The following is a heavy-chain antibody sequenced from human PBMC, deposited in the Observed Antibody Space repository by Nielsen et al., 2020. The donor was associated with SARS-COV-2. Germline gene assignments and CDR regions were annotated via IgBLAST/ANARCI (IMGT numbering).Heavy chain of an antibody. CDR3: ARVPSRIVGATLYYYYYGMDV. V-gene: IGHV3-21*01. CDR1: GFTFSSYS. J-gene: IGHJ6*02. Sequence: GSLRLSCAASGFTFSSYSMNWVRQAPGKGLEWVSSISSSSSYIYYADSVKGRFTISRDNAKNSLYLQMNSLRAEDTAVYYCARVPSRIVGATLYYYYYGMDVWGQGTTVTVSS. D-gene: IGHD1-26*01. CDR2: ISSSSSYI.